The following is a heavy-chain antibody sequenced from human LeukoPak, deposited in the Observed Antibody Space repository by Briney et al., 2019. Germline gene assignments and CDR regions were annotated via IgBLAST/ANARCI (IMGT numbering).Heavy chain of an antibody. CDR2: TYYRSKWYN. J-gene: IGHJ6*02. D-gene: IGHD6-13*01. Sequence: SQTLSLTCAISGDSVSSNSAAWNWIRQSPSRGLDGLGRTYYRSKWYNDYAVSVKRRITINPDSSKTQFFLQLTSVAPEDTAVYYCARGSSSKHYYYYGMDVWGQGTTVTVSS. CDR3: ARGSSSKHYYYYGMDV. V-gene: IGHV6-1*01. CDR1: GDSVSSNSAA.